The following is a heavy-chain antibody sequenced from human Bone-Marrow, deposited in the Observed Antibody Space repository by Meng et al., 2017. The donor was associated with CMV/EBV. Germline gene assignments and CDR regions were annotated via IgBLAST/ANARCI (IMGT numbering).Heavy chain of an antibody. CDR2: ISSSSSYI. D-gene: IGHD3-16*01. CDR3: ARGGGTPWGMDV. CDR1: GFTFSSYS. V-gene: IGHV3-21*01. Sequence: GGSLRLSCAASGFTFSSYSMNWVRQAPGKGLEWVSSISSSSSYIYYADSVKGRFTISRDNAKNSLYLQMNSLRAEDTAVYYCARGGGTPWGMDVWGQGTTVTVSS. J-gene: IGHJ6*02.